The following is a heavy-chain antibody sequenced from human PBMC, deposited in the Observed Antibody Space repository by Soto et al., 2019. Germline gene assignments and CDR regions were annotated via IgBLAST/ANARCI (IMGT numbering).Heavy chain of an antibody. J-gene: IGHJ4*02. V-gene: IGHV1-69*01. CDR2: IMPTSGRP. CDR1: GGTFSKSG. D-gene: IGHD2-2*01. Sequence: QVQLVQSGAEVKKPGSSVKVSCKASGGTFSKSGISWVRQAPGQGLECMGVIMPTSGRPDYAQKFQGRVTITADESTSTAYMELSSLRSEDTAVYYCARVVILSRPYYFDYWGQGTLVTVSS. CDR3: ARVVILSRPYYFDY.